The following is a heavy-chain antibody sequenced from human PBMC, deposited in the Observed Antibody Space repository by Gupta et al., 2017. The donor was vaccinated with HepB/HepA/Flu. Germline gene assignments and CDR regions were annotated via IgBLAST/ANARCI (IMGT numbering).Heavy chain of an antibody. D-gene: IGHD2-15*01. CDR2: INPNSGSA. Sequence: QVQLVQSGAEVKKPGASVKVSCKASGYIFTGYYMHWVRQAPGQGLEWMGWINPNSGSANYAQKFQGRVTLTRDTSISTAYMELTRLRSDDTAVYYCAKAPPYRDYYYYYMDVWGKGTTVTVSS. CDR3: AKAPPYRDYYYYYMDV. CDR1: GYIFTGYY. V-gene: IGHV1-2*02. J-gene: IGHJ6*03.